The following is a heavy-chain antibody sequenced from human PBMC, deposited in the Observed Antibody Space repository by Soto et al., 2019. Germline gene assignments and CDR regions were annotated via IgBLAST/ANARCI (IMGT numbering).Heavy chain of an antibody. CDR2: IWYDGSNK. D-gene: IGHD3-10*01. V-gene: IGHV3-33*06. Sequence: PGGSLXLSCAASGFTFSSYGMHWVRQAPGKGLEWVAVIWYDGSNKYYADSVKGRFTISRDNSKNTLYLQMNSLRAEDTAVYYCANAAPYYYGPQGYGMDVWGQGTTVTVSS. CDR1: GFTFSSYG. J-gene: IGHJ6*02. CDR3: ANAAPYYYGPQGYGMDV.